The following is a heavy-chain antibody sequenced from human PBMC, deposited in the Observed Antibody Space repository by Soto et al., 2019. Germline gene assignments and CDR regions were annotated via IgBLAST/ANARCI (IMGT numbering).Heavy chain of an antibody. CDR1: GFTFISYD. CDR2: IGTAGDT. Sequence: GGSLILSCAASGFTFISYDMHWVRQATGKGLEWVSAIGTAGDTYYPGSVKGRFTISRENAKNSLYLQMNSLRAEDTAVYYCAREGGAVAGTSYYYGMDVWGQGTTVTVSS. CDR3: AREGGAVAGTSYYYGMDV. J-gene: IGHJ6*02. V-gene: IGHV3-13*01. D-gene: IGHD6-19*01.